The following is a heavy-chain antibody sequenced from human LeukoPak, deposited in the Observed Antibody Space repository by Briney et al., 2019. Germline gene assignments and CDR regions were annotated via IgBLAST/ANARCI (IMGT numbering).Heavy chain of an antibody. V-gene: IGHV1-2*02. J-gene: IGHJ4*02. D-gene: IGHD1-26*01. CDR3: ARSRRSGSYSFDY. CDR2: INPNSGGT. CDR1: GYTFTGYY. Sequence: GASVKASCKASGYTFTGYYMHWVRQAPGQGLEWMGWINPNSGGTNYAQKFQGRVTMTRDTSISTAYMELSRLRSDDTAVYYCARSRRSGSYSFDYWGQGTLVTVSS.